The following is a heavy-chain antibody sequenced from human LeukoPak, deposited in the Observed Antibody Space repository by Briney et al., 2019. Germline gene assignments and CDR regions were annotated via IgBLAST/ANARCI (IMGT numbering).Heavy chain of an antibody. CDR3: AREDPYYYDSSGYYAPDY. D-gene: IGHD3-22*01. J-gene: IGHJ4*02. CDR1: GFIFSSYS. V-gene: IGHV3-21*01. Sequence: PGGSLRLSCAASGFIFSSYSMSWVRQAPGKGLEWVSSITSTGSKVYYADSVKGRFTISRDNGKNSLYLQMNSLRAEDTALYFCAREDPYYYDSSGYYAPDYWGQGTLVTVSS. CDR2: ITSTGSKV.